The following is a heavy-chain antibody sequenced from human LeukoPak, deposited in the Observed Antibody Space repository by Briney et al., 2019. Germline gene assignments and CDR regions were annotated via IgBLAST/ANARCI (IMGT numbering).Heavy chain of an antibody. V-gene: IGHV4-34*01. Sequence: SETLSLTCAVYGGSFSDYCWSWIRQPPGKGLEWIGEINHSGITNYNPSLKSRVTISVDTSKSQFSLRLSSVTAADTAVYYCARALLNGGREDYWGQGTLVTVSS. J-gene: IGHJ4*02. CDR3: ARALLNGGREDY. CDR2: INHSGIT. CDR1: GGSFSDYC. D-gene: IGHD2-8*01.